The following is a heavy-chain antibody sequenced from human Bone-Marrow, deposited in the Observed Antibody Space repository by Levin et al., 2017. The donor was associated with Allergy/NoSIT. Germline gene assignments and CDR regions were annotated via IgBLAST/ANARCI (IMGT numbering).Heavy chain of an antibody. J-gene: IGHJ4*02. CDR3: VRSSESWDFDH. V-gene: IGHV3-74*01. D-gene: IGHD1-26*01. CDR1: RFTFSTYF. Sequence: PSETLSLTCAGSRFTFSTYFMLWVRQVPGKGLVWVSRISPDGIITTYADSVKGRFTISRDNARNTVYLQMNSLRVEDTAVYYCVRSSESWDFDHWGQGTLVTVSS. CDR2: ISPDGIIT.